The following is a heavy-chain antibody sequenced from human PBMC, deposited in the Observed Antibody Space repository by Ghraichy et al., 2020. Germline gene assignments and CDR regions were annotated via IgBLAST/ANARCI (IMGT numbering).Heavy chain of an antibody. J-gene: IGHJ6*02. D-gene: IGHD2-2*02. CDR2: IRYDGSNK. Sequence: GESLHISCAASGFTFSSYGMHWVRQAPGKGLEWVAFIRYDGSNKYYADSVKGRFTISRDNSKNTLYLQMNSLRAEDTAVYYCAKDGYCSSTSCYTSYYYGMDVWGQGTTVTVSS. CDR1: GFTFSSYG. V-gene: IGHV3-30*02. CDR3: AKDGYCSSTSCYTSYYYGMDV.